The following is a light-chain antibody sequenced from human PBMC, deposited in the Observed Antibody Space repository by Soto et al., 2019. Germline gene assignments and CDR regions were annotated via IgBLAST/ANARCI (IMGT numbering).Light chain of an antibody. J-gene: IGLJ1*01. CDR2: EVS. Sequence: QSVLTQPASVSGSPGQSITISCTGTSSDVGGYNYVSWYQQHPDKAPKLMLYEVSNRPSGVSNRFSGSKSGNTASLTISGLQAEDEADYYCSSYTGSNTYVFGIGTKLTVL. CDR3: SSYTGSNTYV. CDR1: SSDVGGYNY. V-gene: IGLV2-14*01.